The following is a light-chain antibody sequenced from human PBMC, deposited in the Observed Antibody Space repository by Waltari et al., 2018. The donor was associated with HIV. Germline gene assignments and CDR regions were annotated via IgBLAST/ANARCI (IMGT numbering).Light chain of an antibody. Sequence: EILMTQSPPTLSLSPGERATLSCRASQSVNRDLAWYQQSPGQSPRPLIHGASTRASHIPDRFSGSGSGTEFTLTISSLQSEDFAVYYCQQYNTWPPGAFGQGTKVEIK. V-gene: IGKV3-15*01. J-gene: IGKJ1*01. CDR2: GAS. CDR3: QQYNTWPPGA. CDR1: QSVNRD.